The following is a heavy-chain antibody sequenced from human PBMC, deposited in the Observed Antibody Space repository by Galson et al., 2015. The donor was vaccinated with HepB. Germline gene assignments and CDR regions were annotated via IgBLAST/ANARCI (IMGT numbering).Heavy chain of an antibody. Sequence: QSGAEVKKPGESLKISCKGSGYSFTSYWIGWVRQMPGKGLEWMGIIYPGDSDTRYSPSFQGQVTISADKSISTAYLQWSSLKASDTAMYYCARDYYGSGSYPYYYGMDVWGQGTTVTVSS. D-gene: IGHD3-10*01. CDR3: ARDYYGSGSYPYYYGMDV. J-gene: IGHJ6*02. CDR2: IYPGDSDT. V-gene: IGHV5-51*01. CDR1: GYSFTSYW.